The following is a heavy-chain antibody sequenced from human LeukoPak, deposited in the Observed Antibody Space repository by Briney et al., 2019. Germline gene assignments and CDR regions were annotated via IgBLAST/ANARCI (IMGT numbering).Heavy chain of an antibody. CDR3: ARDLISADYDILTGYYDY. CDR1: GYTFTRYY. Sequence: ASVKVSCKASGYTFTRYYMHWVRQAPGQGLEWMGIINPSGGSTSYAQKFQARVTMTTGTSTSSVYMELSSLRSEDTAVYYCARDLISADYDILTGYYDYWGQGTLVTVSS. J-gene: IGHJ4*02. CDR2: INPSGGST. D-gene: IGHD3-9*01. V-gene: IGHV1-46*01.